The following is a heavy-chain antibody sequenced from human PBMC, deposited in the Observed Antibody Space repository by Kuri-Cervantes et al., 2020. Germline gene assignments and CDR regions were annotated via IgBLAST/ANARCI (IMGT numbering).Heavy chain of an antibody. CDR2: IYYSGST. CDR1: GGFISSYY. CDR3: ARGQYYDFWSGYYSNYYMDV. J-gene: IGHJ6*03. V-gene: IGHV4-59*13. D-gene: IGHD3-3*01. Sequence: ESLKISCTVSGGFISSYYWSWIRQPPGKGLEWIGYIYYSGSTNYNPSLKSRVTISVDTSKNQFSLKLSSVTAADTAVYYCARGQYYDFWSGYYSNYYMDVWGKGTTVTVSS.